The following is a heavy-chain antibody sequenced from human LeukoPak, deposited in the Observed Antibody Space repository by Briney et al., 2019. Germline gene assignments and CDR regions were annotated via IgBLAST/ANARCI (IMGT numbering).Heavy chain of an antibody. CDR3: ARWATYYYDSSGYYTDY. D-gene: IGHD3-22*01. V-gene: IGHV3-74*01. CDR2: INSDGSST. Sequence: PGGSLRLSCAASGFTFSTYWMSWVRQAPGKGLVWVSRINSDGSSTSYADSVKGRFTISRDNAKNTLYLQMNSLRAEDTAVYYCARWATYYYDSSGYYTDYWGQGTLVTVSS. J-gene: IGHJ4*02. CDR1: GFTFSTYW.